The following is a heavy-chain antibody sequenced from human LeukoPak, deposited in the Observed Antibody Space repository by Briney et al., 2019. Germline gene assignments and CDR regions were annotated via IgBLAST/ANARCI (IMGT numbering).Heavy chain of an antibody. D-gene: IGHD1-26*01. CDR1: GGSITNYY. J-gene: IGHJ6*03. Sequence: SENLSLTCTVSGGSITNYYWTWIRQPPGKGLEWIGYISFSGTTNYNPSLKSRVNISLDTSNSQFSLRLTSVTAADTAVYYCARISPSSGTYWGTLYYYMDVWGKGTTVTVSS. CDR2: ISFSGTT. V-gene: IGHV4-59*01. CDR3: ARISPSSGTYWGTLYYYMDV.